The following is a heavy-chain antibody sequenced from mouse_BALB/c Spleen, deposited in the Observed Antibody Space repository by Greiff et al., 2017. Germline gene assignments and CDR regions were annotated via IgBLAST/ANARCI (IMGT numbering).Heavy chain of an antibody. D-gene: IGHD3-2*01. CDR1: GFSLTGYG. CDR2: IWGGGST. CDR3: ARNTLDSSGYPWFAY. V-gene: IGHV2-6-7*01. J-gene: IGHJ3*01. Sequence: VKVVESGPGLVAPSQSLSITCTVSGFSLTGYGVNWVRQPPGKGLEWLGMIWGGGSTDYNSALKSRLSISKDNSKSQVFLKMNSLQTDDTAMYYCARNTLDSSGYPWFAYWGQGTLVTVSA.